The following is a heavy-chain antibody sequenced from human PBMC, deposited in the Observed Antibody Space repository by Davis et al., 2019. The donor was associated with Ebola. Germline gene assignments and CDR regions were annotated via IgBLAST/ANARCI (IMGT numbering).Heavy chain of an antibody. J-gene: IGHJ5*02. CDR2: ISGSGGST. V-gene: IGHV3-23*01. D-gene: IGHD6-19*01. CDR1: GFTFSSYA. CDR3: AREALQERAVAGRRWFDP. Sequence: GESLQISCAASGFTFSSYAMSWVRQAPGKGLEWVSAISGSGGSTYYADSVKGRFTISRDNSKNTLYLQMNSLRAEDTAVYYCAREALQERAVAGRRWFDPWGQGTLVTVSS.